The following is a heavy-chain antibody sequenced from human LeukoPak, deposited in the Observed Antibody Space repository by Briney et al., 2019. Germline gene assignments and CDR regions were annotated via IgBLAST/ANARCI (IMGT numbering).Heavy chain of an antibody. V-gene: IGHV4-39*07. Sequence: SETLSFTRTDSGGSISSSSYYFRWIRHPPAKFLVWIGSIYYCGSTYYNPSLKSRVTISVDTSKNQFSLKLSSVTAADTAVYYCARDPPIVVVPAAIGGDWFDPWGQGTLVTVSS. CDR1: GGSISSSSYY. CDR2: IYYCGST. D-gene: IGHD2-2*02. J-gene: IGHJ5*02. CDR3: ARDPPIVVVPAAIGGDWFDP.